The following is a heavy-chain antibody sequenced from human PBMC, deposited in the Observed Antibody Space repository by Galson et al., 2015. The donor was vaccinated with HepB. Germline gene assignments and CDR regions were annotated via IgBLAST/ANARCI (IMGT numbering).Heavy chain of an antibody. CDR2: ISAYNGNT. V-gene: IGHV1-18*01. Sequence: SVKVSCKASGYTFTSYGISWVRQAPGQGLEWMGWISAYNGNTNYAQKLQGRVTMTTDTSTSTAYMELRSLRSDDTAVYYCARVVSSYFGYYYGMDVWGQGTTVTVSS. CDR1: GYTFTSYG. CDR3: ARVVSSYFGYYYGMDV. J-gene: IGHJ6*02. D-gene: IGHD2/OR15-2a*01.